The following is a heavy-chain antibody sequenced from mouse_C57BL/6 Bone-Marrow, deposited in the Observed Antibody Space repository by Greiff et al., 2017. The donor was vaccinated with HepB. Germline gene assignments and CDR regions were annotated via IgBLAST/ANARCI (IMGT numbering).Heavy chain of an antibody. V-gene: IGHV6-3*01. Sequence: EVKLMESGGGLVQPGGSMKLSCVASGFTFSNYWMNWVRQSPEKGLEWVAQIRLKSDNYATHYAESVKGRFTISRDDSKSSVYLQMNNLRAEDTGIYYCTVITTVVALDYWGQGTTLTVSS. D-gene: IGHD1-1*01. CDR3: TVITTVVALDY. CDR2: IRLKSDNYAT. CDR1: GFTFSNYW. J-gene: IGHJ2*01.